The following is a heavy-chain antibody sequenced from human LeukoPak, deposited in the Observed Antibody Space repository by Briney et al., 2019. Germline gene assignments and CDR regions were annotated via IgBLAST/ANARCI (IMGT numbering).Heavy chain of an antibody. CDR2: IYPGDSDT. V-gene: IGHV5-51*01. CDR3: ATYCSSTSCQDAFDI. Sequence: PGESLKISCKGSGYSFTSYWIGWVRQMPGKGQEWMGIIYPGDSDTRYSPSFQGQVTISADKSISTAYLQWSSLKASDTAMYYCATYCSSTSCQDAFDIWGQGTMVTVSS. D-gene: IGHD2-2*01. CDR1: GYSFTSYW. J-gene: IGHJ3*02.